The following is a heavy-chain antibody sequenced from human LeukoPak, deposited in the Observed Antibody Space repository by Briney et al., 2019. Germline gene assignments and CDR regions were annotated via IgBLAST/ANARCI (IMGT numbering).Heavy chain of an antibody. CDR1: GGSISSYY. J-gene: IGHJ6*02. D-gene: IGHD5-24*01. CDR3: ASGYRSSYYYYGMDV. CDR2: IYYSGST. Sequence: SETLSLTCTASGGSISSYYWSWIRQPPGKGLEWIGYIYYSGSTNYNPSLKSRVTISVDTSKNQFSLKLSSVTAAGTAVYYCASGYRSSYYYYGMDVWGQGTTVTVSS. V-gene: IGHV4-59*01.